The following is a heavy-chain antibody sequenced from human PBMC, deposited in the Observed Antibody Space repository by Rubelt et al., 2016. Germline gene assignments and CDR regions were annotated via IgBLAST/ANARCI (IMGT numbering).Heavy chain of an antibody. CDR1: GGSISSGGYY. V-gene: IGHV4-31*03. J-gene: IGHJ4*02. CDR3: ARDSRPGGVDY. Sequence: QLQLQESGPGLVKPSETLSLTCTVSGGSISSGGYYWSWIRQHPGKGLEWIGYIYYSGSTYYNPSLKSRVTISVDTSKNQVSLKLSSVTAADTAVYYCARDSRPGGVDYWGQGTLVTVSS. D-gene: IGHD3-10*01. CDR2: IYYSGST.